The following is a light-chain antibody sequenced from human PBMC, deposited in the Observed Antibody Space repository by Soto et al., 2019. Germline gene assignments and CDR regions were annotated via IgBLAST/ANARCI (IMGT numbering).Light chain of an antibody. V-gene: IGLV2-14*01. CDR2: EVN. CDR3: SSYTRSNNLV. Sequence: QSVLTQPASVSGSPGQSITISCTGGSSDIGGYNYVSWFQQHPGKVPKLMIYEVNNRPSGVSNRFSGSKSGSTASLTISGLQAADEADYYCSSYTRSNNLVFGTGTKLTVL. J-gene: IGLJ1*01. CDR1: SSDIGGYNY.